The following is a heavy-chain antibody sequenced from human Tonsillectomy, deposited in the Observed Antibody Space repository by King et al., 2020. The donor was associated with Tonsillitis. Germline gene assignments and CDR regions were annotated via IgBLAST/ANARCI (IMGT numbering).Heavy chain of an antibody. CDR2: IIPIFGXA. J-gene: IGHJ4*02. CDR3: ARVPDCSGGSCDGGYDY. D-gene: IGHD2-15*01. CDR1: GGTFSSFA. Sequence: VQLVESGAEVKKPGSSVKVSCKASGGTFSSFAITWVRQAPGQGLEWMGGIIPIFGXANYAXKFQGRLTITADESTSTAYMEVSSLRSEDTAVYYCARVPDCSGGSCDGGYDYWGQGTLVTVSS. V-gene: IGHV1-69*01.